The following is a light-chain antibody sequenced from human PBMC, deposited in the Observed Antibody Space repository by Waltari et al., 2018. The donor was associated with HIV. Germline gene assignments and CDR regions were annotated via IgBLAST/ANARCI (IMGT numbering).Light chain of an antibody. V-gene: IGKV3-11*01. CDR2: GAS. Sequence: EIVLTQSPATLSLSPGERATLSCRASQHVGSCLVWYQQRSGQAPRLLIYGASNWATGIPARFSGSGSGTDFTLSISSLEPEDFAVYYCQQCADWPLSFGGGTEVEIK. J-gene: IGKJ4*01. CDR1: QHVGSC. CDR3: QQCADWPLS.